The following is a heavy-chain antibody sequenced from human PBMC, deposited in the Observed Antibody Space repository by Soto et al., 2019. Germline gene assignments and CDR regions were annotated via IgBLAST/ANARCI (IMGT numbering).Heavy chain of an antibody. Sequence: ASVKVSCKASGYTFTSYYMHWVRQAPGQGLEWMGIINPSGGSTSYAQKFQGRVTMTRDTSTSTVYMELSSLRSEDTAVYYCAGALIVVVTAHYYNYGMDVWGQGTTVTVSS. J-gene: IGHJ6*02. CDR3: AGALIVVVTAHYYNYGMDV. CDR1: GYTFTSYY. V-gene: IGHV1-46*01. CDR2: INPSGGST. D-gene: IGHD2-21*02.